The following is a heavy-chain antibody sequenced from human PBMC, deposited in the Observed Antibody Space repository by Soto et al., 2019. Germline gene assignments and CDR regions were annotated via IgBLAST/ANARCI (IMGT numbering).Heavy chain of an antibody. CDR3: AIDWGLRFLEWLMDV. J-gene: IGHJ6*02. Sequence: QVQLVQSGAEVKKPGASVKVSCKASGYTFTGYYMHWVRQAPGQGLEWMGWINPNSGGTNHAQKFQGWVTMIRDTSIITAYMELSRLRSDDTAVYYCAIDWGLRFLEWLMDVWGQGTTITVSS. D-gene: IGHD3-3*01. V-gene: IGHV1-2*04. CDR1: GYTFTGYY. CDR2: INPNSGGT.